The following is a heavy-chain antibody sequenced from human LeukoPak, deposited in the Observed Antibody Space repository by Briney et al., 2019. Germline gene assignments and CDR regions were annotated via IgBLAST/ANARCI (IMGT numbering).Heavy chain of an antibody. D-gene: IGHD4-17*01. CDR3: ARVGYGDHFDY. Sequence: SETLSLTCTGSGGSVSSGSYYWSWIRQPPGKGLEWIGYIYYSGSTNYNPSLKSRVTISVDTSKNQFSLKLSSVTAADTAVYYCARVGYGDHFDYWGQGTLVTVSS. J-gene: IGHJ4*02. V-gene: IGHV4-61*01. CDR2: IYYSGST. CDR1: GGSVSSGSYY.